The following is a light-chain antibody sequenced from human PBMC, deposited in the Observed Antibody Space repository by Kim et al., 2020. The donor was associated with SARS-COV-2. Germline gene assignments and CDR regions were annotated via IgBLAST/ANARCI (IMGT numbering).Light chain of an antibody. J-gene: IGLJ2*01. V-gene: IGLV6-57*01. CDR2: EDN. CDR1: SGSIASSY. Sequence: GKTVTISCTRSSGSIASSYVQWYQQRPGSSPTTVIYEDNQRPSGVPDRFSGSIDTSSNSAPLTVSGLKTEDEAYYYCQSYDTANQVFGGGTQLTVL. CDR3: QSYDTANQV.